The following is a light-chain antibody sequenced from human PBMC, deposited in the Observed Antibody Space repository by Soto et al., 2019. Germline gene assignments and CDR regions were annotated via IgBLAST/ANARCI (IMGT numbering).Light chain of an antibody. J-gene: IGKJ2*01. V-gene: IGKV3-15*01. CDR3: QQYNNWPKNT. Sequence: EIVMTQSPATLSVSPGESVTLSCRASQSVSSNLVWYQQKPGQAPRLLIYGASTRATGIPARFSGSGSGTEFTLTISSLQSEDFAVYYCQQYNNWPKNTFGQGTKLEIK. CDR2: GAS. CDR1: QSVSSN.